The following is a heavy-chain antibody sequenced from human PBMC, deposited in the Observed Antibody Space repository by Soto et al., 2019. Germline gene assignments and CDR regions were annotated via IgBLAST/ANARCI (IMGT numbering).Heavy chain of an antibody. Sequence: PGEYLKLSCAASGLTFSSYGMHWVRQAPGKGLERVAVIWYDGSNKYYADSVKGRFAISRDNSKNTLYLQMNSLRAEDTAVYYCARGFYCSSTSCYSGYYYYYMDVWGQGTTVTVSS. D-gene: IGHD2-2*01. J-gene: IGHJ6*03. CDR3: ARGFYCSSTSCYSGYYYYYMDV. CDR1: GLTFSSYG. V-gene: IGHV3-33*01. CDR2: IWYDGSNK.